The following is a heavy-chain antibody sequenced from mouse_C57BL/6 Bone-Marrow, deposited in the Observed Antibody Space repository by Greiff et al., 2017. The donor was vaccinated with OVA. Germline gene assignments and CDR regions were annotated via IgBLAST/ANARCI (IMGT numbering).Heavy chain of an antibody. CDR1: GYTFTSYW. V-gene: IGHV1-69*01. CDR2: IDPSGSYT. CDR3: ARARHARGYYFDD. J-gene: IGHJ2*01. Sequence: VQLQQPGAEPVMPGASVKLSCKASGYTFTSYWMHWVKQRPGQGLEWIGEIDPSGSYTNYNQKFKGKSTLTVDKSSSTAYMQLSSLTSEDSAVYYCARARHARGYYFDDWGQGTTLTVSS. D-gene: IGHD3-1*01.